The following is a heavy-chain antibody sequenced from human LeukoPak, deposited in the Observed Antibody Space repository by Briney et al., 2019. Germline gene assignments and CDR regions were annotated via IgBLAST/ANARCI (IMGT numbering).Heavy chain of an antibody. Sequence: PSETLSLTCAVYGGSFSGYYWSWIRQPPGKGLEWIGEINHSGSTNYNPSLKSRVTISVDTSKNQFSLKLSSVTAADTAVYHCARGRSSGWSNYYYYYGMDVWGKGTTVTVSS. CDR2: INHSGST. D-gene: IGHD6-19*01. CDR3: ARGRSSGWSNYYYYYGMDV. J-gene: IGHJ6*04. CDR1: GGSFSGYY. V-gene: IGHV4-34*01.